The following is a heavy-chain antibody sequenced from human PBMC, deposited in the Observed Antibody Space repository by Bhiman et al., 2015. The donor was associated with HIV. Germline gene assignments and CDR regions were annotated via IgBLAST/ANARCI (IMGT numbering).Heavy chain of an antibody. J-gene: IGHJ4*02. V-gene: IGHV3-7*05. CDR3: ARGPWWLLHYYLDY. Sequence: EVLLVESGGGLVKPGGSLRLSCAASGFTFSTYWMSWVRQAPGKGLEWVANIKQDGSEKYYVDSVKGRFTISRDNAKNSLFLQMNSLRAEDTAVYYCARGPWWLLHYYLDYWGQGTLVTVSS. CDR1: GFTFSTYW. D-gene: IGHD2-15*01. CDR2: IKQDGSEK.